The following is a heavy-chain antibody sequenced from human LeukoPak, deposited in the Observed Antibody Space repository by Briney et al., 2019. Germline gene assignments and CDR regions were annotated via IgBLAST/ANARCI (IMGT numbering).Heavy chain of an antibody. D-gene: IGHD5-24*01. CDR1: GYTFTSYD. CDR3: ARVPREMMSI. Sequence: ASVKVSCKASGYTFTSYDINWVRQATGQGLEWMGWMNPNSGYTGYAQKFQGRVSMTMNTSISTAYMELSSLRSEDTAVYYCARVPREMMSIWGQGTMVTVSS. J-gene: IGHJ3*02. CDR2: MNPNSGYT. V-gene: IGHV1-8*01.